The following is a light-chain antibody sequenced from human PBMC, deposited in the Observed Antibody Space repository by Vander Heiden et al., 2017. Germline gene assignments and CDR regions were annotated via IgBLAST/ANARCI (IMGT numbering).Light chain of an antibody. V-gene: IGKV1-9*01. CDR2: AAS. Sequence: DIQLTQSPSFLSASVGDRVTITCWASQGISSYLAWYQQKPGKAPKLLIYAASTLQSGVPSRFSGSGSGTEFTLTISSLQPEDFATYYCQQLNSYHITFGQGTRLEIK. J-gene: IGKJ5*01. CDR1: QGISSY. CDR3: QQLNSYHIT.